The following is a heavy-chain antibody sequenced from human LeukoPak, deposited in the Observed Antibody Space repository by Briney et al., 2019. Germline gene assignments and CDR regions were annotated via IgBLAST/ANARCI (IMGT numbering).Heavy chain of an antibody. CDR1: GYTFSNCD. CDR3: ARSGIVFWSGYNWFDP. Sequence: ASVKVSCKASGYTFSNCDIHWVRQAPGQGLEWMGWMNPRSGNAAYAQKFQGRVTFTSSTSITTAYMEVSSLKSEDTAVYYCARSGIVFWSGYNWFDPWGQGTLVTVSS. D-gene: IGHD3-3*01. J-gene: IGHJ5*02. V-gene: IGHV1-8*03. CDR2: MNPRSGNA.